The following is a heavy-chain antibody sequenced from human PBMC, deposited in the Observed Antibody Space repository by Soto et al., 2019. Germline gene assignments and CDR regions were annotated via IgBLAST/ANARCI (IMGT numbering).Heavy chain of an antibody. D-gene: IGHD3-9*01. CDR3: AKIWTGYYYFDY. Sequence: GASVKVPCKTSGFTFTKHTVHRVRQAPGQRLEWLGWINAGNGDTKYSQKLRDRVTIARDTSASTVFLELNSLGSGDTALYYCAKIWTGYYYFDYWGQGTLVTVSS. J-gene: IGHJ4*01. V-gene: IGHV1-3*01. CDR1: GFTFTKHT. CDR2: INAGNGDT.